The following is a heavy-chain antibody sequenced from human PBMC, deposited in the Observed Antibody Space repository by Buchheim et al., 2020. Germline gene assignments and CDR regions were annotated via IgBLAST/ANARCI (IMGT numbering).Heavy chain of an antibody. CDR1: GFTFSSYA. V-gene: IGHV3-23*04. CDR2: ISGSGGST. J-gene: IGHJ1*01. Sequence: EVQLVESGGGLVQPGGSLRLSCAASGFTFSSYAMSWVRQAPGKGLEWVSAISGSGGSTYCADSVKGRFTISRDNSKNTLYLQMNSLRAEDTAVYYCAKVPSPYYDFWSGYSSVYFQHWGQGTL. D-gene: IGHD3-3*01. CDR3: AKVPSPYYDFWSGYSSVYFQH.